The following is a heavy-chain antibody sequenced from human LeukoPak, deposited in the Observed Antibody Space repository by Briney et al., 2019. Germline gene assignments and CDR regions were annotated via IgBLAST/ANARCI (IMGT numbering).Heavy chain of an antibody. CDR3: ARGYCSGGSCYYDDAFDI. Sequence: VASVKVSCKASGYTFTVYYMHWVRQAPGQGLEWMGCINPNSGGTNYAQKFQGWVTMTRDTSISTAYMELSRLRSDDTAVYYCARGYCSGGSCYYDDAFDIWGQGTMVTVSS. D-gene: IGHD2-15*01. V-gene: IGHV1-2*04. J-gene: IGHJ3*02. CDR1: GYTFTVYY. CDR2: INPNSGGT.